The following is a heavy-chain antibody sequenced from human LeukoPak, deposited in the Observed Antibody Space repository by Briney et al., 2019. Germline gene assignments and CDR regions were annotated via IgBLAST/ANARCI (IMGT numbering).Heavy chain of an antibody. D-gene: IGHD2/OR15-2a*01. CDR3: ARALSIYYYYYMDV. CDR1: GYTFTSYY. Sequence: ASVKVSCKASGYTFTSYYMHWVRQAPGQGLEWMGWINPNSGGTNYAQKFQGRVTMTRDTSISTAYMELSRLRSDDTAVYYCARALSIYYYYYMDVWGKGTTVTVSS. V-gene: IGHV1-2*02. J-gene: IGHJ6*03. CDR2: INPNSGGT.